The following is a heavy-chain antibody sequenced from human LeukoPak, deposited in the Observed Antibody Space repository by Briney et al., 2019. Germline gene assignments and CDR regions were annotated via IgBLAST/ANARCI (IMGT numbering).Heavy chain of an antibody. V-gene: IGHV4-38-2*02. CDR2: IYHSGST. CDR1: GYSISSGYY. D-gene: IGHD3-16*02. Sequence: PSETLSLTCTVSGYSISSGYYWGWIRQPPGKGLEWIGSIYHSGSTYYNPSLKSRVTISVDTSKNQFSLKLSSVTAADTAVYYCASEDPYDYVWGSYRYTGSYFDYWGQGTLVTVSS. J-gene: IGHJ4*02. CDR3: ASEDPYDYVWGSYRYTGSYFDY.